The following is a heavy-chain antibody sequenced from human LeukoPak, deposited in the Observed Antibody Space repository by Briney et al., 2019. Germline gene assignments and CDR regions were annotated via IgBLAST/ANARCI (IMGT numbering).Heavy chain of an antibody. Sequence: SGGSLRLSCAASGFTFSTYAMTWVRQAPGKGLEYVSAISSNGGSTYYANSVKGRFTISRDNSKNTLYLQMGSLRAEDMAVYYCAREEGIAAFDYWGQGTLVTVSS. CDR3: AREEGIAAFDY. CDR1: GFTFSTYA. CDR2: ISSNGGST. V-gene: IGHV3-64*01. D-gene: IGHD6-13*01. J-gene: IGHJ4*02.